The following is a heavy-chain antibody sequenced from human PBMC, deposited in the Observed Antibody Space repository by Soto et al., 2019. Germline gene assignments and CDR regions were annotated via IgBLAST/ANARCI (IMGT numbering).Heavy chain of an antibody. CDR3: AKDYCSTGTCHPDN. CDR2: ISYDESDK. CDR1: GFTFRAYG. V-gene: IGHV3-30*18. J-gene: IGHJ4*02. Sequence: PGGSLRLSCAASGFTFRAYGMHWVRQVPGKGLEWVTSISYDESDKYYTDSVKGRFTISRDSSKNTLYLQMSSLRAEDTAIYYCAKDYCSTGTCHPDNWGQGTLVTVSS. D-gene: IGHD2-15*01.